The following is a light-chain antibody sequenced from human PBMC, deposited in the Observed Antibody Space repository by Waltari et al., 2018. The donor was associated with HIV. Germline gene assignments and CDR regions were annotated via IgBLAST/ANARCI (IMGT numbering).Light chain of an antibody. CDR2: DDS. CDR3: QVWDGSVDQWV. V-gene: IGLV3-21*02. Sequence: SYVLTQPPSLSVAPGQTASFPCGVTNMASYSVHRYQQKPGQAPVLVIYDDSDRRSGIAERFSGSNSGNTATLTISEVEAGDEADYYCQVWDGSVDQWVFGGGTKLTVL. CDR1: NMASYS. J-gene: IGLJ3*02.